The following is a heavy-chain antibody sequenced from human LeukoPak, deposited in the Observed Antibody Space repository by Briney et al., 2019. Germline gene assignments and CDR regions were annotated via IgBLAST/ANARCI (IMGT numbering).Heavy chain of an antibody. CDR3: ARGRQDVTMIVVVMTAVSYYLDV. Sequence: SETLSLTCAVYGGSFSGYYWTWIRQTPEKGLEWIGEMNPSGSTSYNPSLKSRVTISVDTSKNLFSLKLSSVTAADMAVYYCARGRQDVTMIVVVMTAVSYYLDVWGKGTTVTVS. J-gene: IGHJ6*03. CDR2: MNPSGST. D-gene: IGHD3-22*01. V-gene: IGHV4-34*01. CDR1: GGSFSGYY.